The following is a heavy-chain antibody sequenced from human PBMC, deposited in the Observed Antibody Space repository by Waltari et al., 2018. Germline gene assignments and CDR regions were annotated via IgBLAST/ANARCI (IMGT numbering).Heavy chain of an antibody. CDR3: ARQAARNFDY. Sequence: QVQLVQSGAEVKKPGSSVNVSCKASGYNFIGYYIHWVRQAPGKGLEWMGWINPNTGGTKYAQKYQGRVTWTRDTTISTAYMELSSLGSDDMAVFYCARQAARNFDYWGQGTLVTVSS. CDR1: GYNFIGYY. CDR2: INPNTGGT. V-gene: IGHV1-2*02. J-gene: IGHJ4*02.